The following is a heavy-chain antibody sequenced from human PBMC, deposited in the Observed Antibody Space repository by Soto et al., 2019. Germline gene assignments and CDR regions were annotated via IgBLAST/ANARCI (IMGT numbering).Heavy chain of an antibody. V-gene: IGHV4-31*03. CDR1: GVSISSGGYY. J-gene: IGHJ6*02. CDR3: AASDSSGNYYYGMDV. Sequence: SETLSLTCTVSGVSISSGGYYWGWIRQHPGKGLEWIGNIYHSGRTYYNPSLKSRVIMSVDTSKNHFSLNLNSVTAADTAVYYCAASDSSGNYYYGMDVWGQGTTVTVSS. D-gene: IGHD3-22*01. CDR2: IYHSGRT.